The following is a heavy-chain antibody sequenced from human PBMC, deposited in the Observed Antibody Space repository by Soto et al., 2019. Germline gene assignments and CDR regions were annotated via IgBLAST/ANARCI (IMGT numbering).Heavy chain of an antibody. CDR2: IYSSGKT. CDR1: GGSINSGGYY. Sequence: LSLTCAVSGGSINSGGYYWSWIRQHPGKGLEWIGYIYSSGKTYYHPSLKSRLTISIDTSKNQFSLKLSSVTAADTAVYYCARDVYGDYLGYFDSWGQGILVTVSS. J-gene: IGHJ4*02. V-gene: IGHV4-31*11. D-gene: IGHD4-17*01. CDR3: ARDVYGDYLGYFDS.